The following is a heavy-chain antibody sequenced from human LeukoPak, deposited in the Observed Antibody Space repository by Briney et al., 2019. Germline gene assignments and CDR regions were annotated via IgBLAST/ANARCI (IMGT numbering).Heavy chain of an antibody. CDR3: ARGAKGF. CDR1: GYTFTSHG. Sequence: ASVKVSCKASGYTFTSHGISWVRQAPGQGLEWMGWINADNAATSYAQKFHGRVTMTRDTSVNTVYLELSSLRSDDTAIYYCARGAKGFWGQGTLVTVSS. V-gene: IGHV1-18*01. CDR2: INADNAAT. J-gene: IGHJ4*02.